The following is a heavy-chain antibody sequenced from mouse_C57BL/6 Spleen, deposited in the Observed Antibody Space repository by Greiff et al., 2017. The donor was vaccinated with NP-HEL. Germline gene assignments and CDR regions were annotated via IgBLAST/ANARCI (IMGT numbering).Heavy chain of an antibody. CDR3: ARFDYDDGYAMDY. Sequence: VQLQQSGPELVKPGASVKMSCKASGYTFTDYNMHWVKQSHGKSLEWIGYINPNNGGTSYNQKFKGKATLTVNKSSSTAYMELRSLTSEDSAVYYCARFDYDDGYAMDYWGQGTSVTVSS. D-gene: IGHD2-4*01. CDR1: GYTFTDYN. V-gene: IGHV1-22*01. J-gene: IGHJ4*01. CDR2: INPNNGGT.